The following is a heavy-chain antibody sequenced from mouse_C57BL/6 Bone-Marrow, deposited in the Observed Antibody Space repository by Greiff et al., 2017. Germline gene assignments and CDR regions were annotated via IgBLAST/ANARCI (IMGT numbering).Heavy chain of an antibody. D-gene: IGHD2-3*01. CDR2: IFPGSGST. Sequence: VQVVESGPELVKPGASVKISCKASGYTFTDYYINWVKQRPGQGLEWIGWIFPGSGSTYYNEKFKGKATLTVDKSSSTAYMLLSSLTSEDSAVYFCARVGGPDGSWFAYWGQGTLVTVSA. CDR1: GYTFTDYY. V-gene: IGHV1-75*01. CDR3: ARVGGPDGSWFAY. J-gene: IGHJ3*01.